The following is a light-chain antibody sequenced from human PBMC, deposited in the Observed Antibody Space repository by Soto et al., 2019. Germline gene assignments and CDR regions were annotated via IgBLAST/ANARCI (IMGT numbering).Light chain of an antibody. CDR3: QQYGSSGT. CDR2: GAS. V-gene: IGKV3-20*01. CDR1: QSLTNNY. Sequence: IVLSQSPGTVSLSPSERATLSFMASQSLTNNYFAWYQQKPGRAHRLLIDGASTRATGIPDRFSGSGSGTDFTLTINILETEDFAVYYCQQYGSSGTFGQGTKVDIK. J-gene: IGKJ1*01.